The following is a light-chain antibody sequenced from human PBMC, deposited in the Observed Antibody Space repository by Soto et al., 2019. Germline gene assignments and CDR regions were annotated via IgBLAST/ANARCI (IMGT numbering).Light chain of an antibody. V-gene: IGKV3-20*01. CDR3: QQYNTWPWT. J-gene: IGKJ1*01. CDR2: GVS. CDR1: QSVTSNA. Sequence: EIVLTQSSATLSLSPGERATLSCRASQSVTSNALAWYQQKPGQAPRLLIYGVSSRATGIPDRFSGSGSGTDFTLTISSLEPEDFAVYYCQQYNTWPWTFGQGTKVEIK.